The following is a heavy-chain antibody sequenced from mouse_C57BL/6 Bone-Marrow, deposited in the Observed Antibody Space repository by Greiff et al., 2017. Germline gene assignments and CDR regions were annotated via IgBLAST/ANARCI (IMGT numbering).Heavy chain of an antibody. D-gene: IGHD1-1*01. J-gene: IGHJ4*01. V-gene: IGHV1-64*01. CDR1: GYTFTSYW. CDR3: ASGIYYYGSSLAMDY. Sequence: QLQQPGAELVKPGASVKLSCKASGYTFTSYWMHWVKQRPGQGLEWIGMIHPNSGSTNYNEKFKSKATLTVDKSSSTAYMQLSSLTSEDSAVYYCASGIYYYGSSLAMDYWGQGTSVTVSS. CDR2: IHPNSGST.